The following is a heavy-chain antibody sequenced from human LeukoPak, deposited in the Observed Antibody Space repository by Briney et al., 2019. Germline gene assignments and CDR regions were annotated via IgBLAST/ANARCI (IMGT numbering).Heavy chain of an antibody. CDR2: ISYSGST. CDR1: GGSISSYY. CDR3: ARRGPYYYDSSAFDI. D-gene: IGHD3-22*01. J-gene: IGHJ3*02. Sequence: SETLSLTCTVSGGSISSYYWSWIRQPPGKGLEWIGYISYSGSTNYNPSLKSRVTVSLDTSKNQFSLKLSSLTAADTAVYYCARRGPYYYDSSAFDIWGQGTMVTVSS. V-gene: IGHV4-59*01.